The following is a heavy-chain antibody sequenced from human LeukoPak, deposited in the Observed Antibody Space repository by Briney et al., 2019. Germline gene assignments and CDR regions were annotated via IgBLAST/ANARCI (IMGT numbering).Heavy chain of an antibody. J-gene: IGHJ4*02. V-gene: IGHV5-51*01. CDR2: IYPGDSDT. D-gene: IGHD6-19*01. CDR3: ARWGVNEGQWLILDY. Sequence: GESLKISCKGSGYSFTSYWIGWVRQMPGKGLEWMGIIYPGDSDTRYSPSFQGQVTISADKSISTAYLQWSSLKASDTAMYYCARWGVNEGQWLILDYWGQGTLVTVSS. CDR1: GYSFTSYW.